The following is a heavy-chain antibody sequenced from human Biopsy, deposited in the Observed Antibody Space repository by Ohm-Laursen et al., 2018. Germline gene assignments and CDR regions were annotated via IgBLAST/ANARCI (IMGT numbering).Heavy chain of an antibody. CDR1: SGSIRTGDYY. D-gene: IGHD1-26*01. CDR2: IYHSGTT. Sequence: SETLSLTCTVSSGSIRTGDYYWAWIRQLPGKGLDWIGYIYHSGTTYYNPSLKSRLTMSVDTSKNEFSLRLRSVTAADTAVYFCATFRASWDTTQGGDYWGRGTLVTVSS. J-gene: IGHJ4*02. CDR3: ATFRASWDTTQGGDY. V-gene: IGHV4-31*03.